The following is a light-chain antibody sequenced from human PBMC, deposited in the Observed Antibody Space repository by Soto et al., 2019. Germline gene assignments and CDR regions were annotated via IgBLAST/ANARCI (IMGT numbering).Light chain of an antibody. Sequence: DIQMSQSPSSLSASVGDGVTLPLRASQSISSYLNWYQQKPGKAPKLLIYAAYSLQSGVPSRFSGSGSGTDFTLTIRSLQPEDFATYYCQQSYSTPRTFGQGTKVDIK. V-gene: IGKV1-39*01. J-gene: IGKJ1*01. CDR1: QSISSY. CDR2: AAY. CDR3: QQSYSTPRT.